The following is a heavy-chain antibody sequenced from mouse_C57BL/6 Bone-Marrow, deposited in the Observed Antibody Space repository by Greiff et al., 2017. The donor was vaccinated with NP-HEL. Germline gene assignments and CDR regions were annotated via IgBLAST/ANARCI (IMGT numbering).Heavy chain of an antibody. CDR3: ERQGGSLAY. CDR1: GFTFSSYT. V-gene: IGHV5-9*01. Sequence: EVHLVESGGGLVKPGGSLKLSCAASGFTFSSYTMSWVRQTPEKRLEWVATISGGGGNTYYPDSVKGRFPISRDNAKNTLYLQMSSLRSEDTALYYCERQGGSLAYWGQGTLVTVSA. J-gene: IGHJ3*01. CDR2: ISGGGGNT.